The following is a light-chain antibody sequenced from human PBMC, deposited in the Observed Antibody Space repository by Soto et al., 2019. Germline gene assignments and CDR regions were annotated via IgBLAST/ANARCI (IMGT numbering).Light chain of an antibody. Sequence: SYELTQPPSVSVAPGQTARIPCGGDNIESKSVHWYQQMPGQAPVLVVRDDSDRHPGIPERFSGSNSGNTATLTISRVEAGDEADYYCQVWDTNSDHYVFATGTKVTVL. CDR1: NIESKS. J-gene: IGLJ1*01. CDR2: DDS. V-gene: IGLV3-21*02. CDR3: QVWDTNSDHYV.